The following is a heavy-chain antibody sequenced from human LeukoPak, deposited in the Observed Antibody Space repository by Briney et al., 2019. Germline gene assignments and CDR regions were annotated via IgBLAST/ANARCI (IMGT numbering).Heavy chain of an antibody. D-gene: IGHD6-13*01. Sequence: SETLSLTCAVYGGSFSGYYWSWIRQPPGKGLEWIGEINHSGSTNYNPSLKSRVTISVDTSKNQFSLKLSSVTAADTAVYYCARGDGEYNSSWSLYYYYYMDVWGKGTTVTVSS. CDR1: GGSFSGYY. V-gene: IGHV4-34*01. J-gene: IGHJ6*03. CDR2: INHSGST. CDR3: ARGDGEYNSSWSLYYYYYMDV.